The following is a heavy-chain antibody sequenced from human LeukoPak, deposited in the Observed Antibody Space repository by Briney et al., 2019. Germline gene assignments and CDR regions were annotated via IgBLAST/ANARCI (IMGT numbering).Heavy chain of an antibody. D-gene: IGHD3-10*01. CDR1: GYTFTSYG. V-gene: IGHV1-18*01. CDR2: ISAYNGNT. Sequence: GASVKVSCKASGYTFTSYGISWVRQAPGQGHEWMGWISAYNGNTNYAQKLQDRVTMTTDTSTSTAYMEMRSLRSDDTAVYYCARDYAMVRGVIIGATGFFDYWGQGTLVTVSS. J-gene: IGHJ4*02. CDR3: ARDYAMVRGVIIGATGFFDY.